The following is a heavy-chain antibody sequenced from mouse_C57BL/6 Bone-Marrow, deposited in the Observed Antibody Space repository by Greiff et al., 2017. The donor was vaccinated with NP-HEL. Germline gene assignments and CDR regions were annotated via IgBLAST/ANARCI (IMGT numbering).Heavy chain of an antibody. V-gene: IGHV1-58*01. CDR2: IYIGNGYT. D-gene: IGHD1-1*01. CDR1: GYTFTSYG. J-gene: IGHJ1*03. Sequence: VKLQQSGAELVRPGSSVKMCCKTSGYTFTSYGINWVKQRPGQGLEWIGYIYIGNGYTEYNEKFKGKATLTSDTSSSTAYMQLSSLTSEDSAIYFCARAPIATVVTPPYFDVWGTGTTVTVSS. CDR3: ARAPIATVVTPPYFDV.